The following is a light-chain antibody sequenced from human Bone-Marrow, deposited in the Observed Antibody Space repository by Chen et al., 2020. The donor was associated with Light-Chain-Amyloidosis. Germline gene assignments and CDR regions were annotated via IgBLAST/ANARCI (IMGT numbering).Light chain of an antibody. CDR2: DDS. CDR1: NIGSTS. V-gene: IGLV3-21*02. CDR3: QVWDRSSDRPV. Sequence: SYVLTQPSSVSVAPGQTATIACGGNNIGSTSVHWYQQTPGQAPLLVVYDDSDRPSGIPERLSGSNSGNTATLTIRRGEAGDEADYDGQVWDRSSDRPVFGGGTKLTVL. J-gene: IGLJ3*02.